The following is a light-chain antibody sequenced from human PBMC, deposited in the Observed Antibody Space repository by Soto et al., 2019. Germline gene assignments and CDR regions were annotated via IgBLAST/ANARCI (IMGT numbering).Light chain of an antibody. CDR2: DAS. CDR3: QQYGSSPRT. V-gene: IGKV3-20*01. CDR1: QSVSSSY. J-gene: IGKJ1*01. Sequence: EIVLTQSPGTLSLSPGERATLSCRASQSVSSSYLAWYQQKPGQAPRLLIYDASSRPTDIPARFSGSGSGTDFTLTISRLEPEDFAVYYCQQYGSSPRTFGQGTKVDIK.